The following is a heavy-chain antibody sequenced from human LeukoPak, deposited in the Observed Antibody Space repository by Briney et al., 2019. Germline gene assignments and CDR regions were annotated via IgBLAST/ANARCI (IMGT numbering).Heavy chain of an antibody. D-gene: IGHD1-14*01. CDR2: IILNNGAT. Sequence: ASVKVSCKASGFTFTDYYLHWVRQAPGQGLEWMGRIILNNGATNYAQKFQGRDTLTRDTSISTAYMELSRQTSDDTAVYYCATDGGNHNFDYWGQGTLVTVSS. CDR1: GFTFTDYY. CDR3: ATDGGNHNFDY. J-gene: IGHJ4*02. V-gene: IGHV1-2*06.